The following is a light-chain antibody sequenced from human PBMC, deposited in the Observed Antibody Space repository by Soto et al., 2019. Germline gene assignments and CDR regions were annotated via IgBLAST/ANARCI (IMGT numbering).Light chain of an antibody. CDR2: KAS. V-gene: IGKV1-5*03. CDR3: QHYNSYSEA. CDR1: QSINSW. Sequence: DIQMSQSPSTLSASVGDRVTITCRASQSINSWLAWYQQKPGKAPNLLIYKASTLKSGVPSRFSGSGSGTDFTLTISSLQPDDFATYYCQHYNSYSEAFGQGTKVDI. J-gene: IGKJ1*01.